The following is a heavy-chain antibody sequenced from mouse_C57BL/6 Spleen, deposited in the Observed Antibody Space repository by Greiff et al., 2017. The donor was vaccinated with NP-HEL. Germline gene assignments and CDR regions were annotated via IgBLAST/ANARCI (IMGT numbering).Heavy chain of an antibody. V-gene: IGHV1-78*01. CDR1: GYTFTDHT. CDR2: IYPRDGST. J-gene: IGHJ3*01. Sequence: VQLQQSDAELVKPGASVKISCKVSGYTFTDHTIHWMKQRPDQGLDWIGYIYPRDGSTKYNEKFKGKSTLTADKSSSPAYMQLTSLTSEDSAVYFWARRNGNYAPGVASWGQGTRVTVSA. D-gene: IGHD2-1*01. CDR3: ARRNGNYAPGVAS.